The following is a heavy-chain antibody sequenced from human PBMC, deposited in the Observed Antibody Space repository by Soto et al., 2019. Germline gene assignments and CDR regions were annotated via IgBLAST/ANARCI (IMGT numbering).Heavy chain of an antibody. D-gene: IGHD3-10*01. CDR1: GYSFTSYW. CDR2: IYPGDSDT. CDR3: ARAMVRGKNYYGMDV. J-gene: IGHJ6*02. V-gene: IGHV5-51*01. Sequence: PGESLKVSCKGAGYSFTSYWIGWARQLSRKGLEWLGIIYPGDSDTRYSPSFQGQVTISVDKSISTAYLQWSSLKASDTAMYYCARAMVRGKNYYGMDVWGQGTTVTVSS.